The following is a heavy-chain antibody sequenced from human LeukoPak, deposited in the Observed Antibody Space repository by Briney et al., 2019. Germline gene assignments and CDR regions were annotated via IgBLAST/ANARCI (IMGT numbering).Heavy chain of an antibody. CDR2: IRYVGSNK. J-gene: IGHJ4*02. Sequence: GGSLRLSCAASGFTFSSYGMHWVRQAPGKGLEWVAFIRYVGSNKYYADSVKGRFTISRDNSKNTLYLQMNSLRAEDTAVYYCAKDVGLGLYCSSTSCPYYFDYWGQGTLVTVSS. CDR3: AKDVGLGLYCSSTSCPYYFDY. D-gene: IGHD2-2*01. CDR1: GFTFSSYG. V-gene: IGHV3-30*02.